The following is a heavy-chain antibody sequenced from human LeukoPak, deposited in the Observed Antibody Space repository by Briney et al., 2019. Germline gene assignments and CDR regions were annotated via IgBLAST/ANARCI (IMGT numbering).Heavy chain of an antibody. J-gene: IGHJ4*02. CDR1: GFTFGSYE. D-gene: IGHD2-2*01. Sequence: GGSLRLSCAASGFTFGSYEMNWVRQAPGKELEWVSYISGRGATVYYADSLKGRFTISRDNAKNSLYLQMNSLRAEDTAVYYCAREDGYADFDYWGQGTLVTVSS. CDR2: ISGRGATV. CDR3: AREDGYADFDY. V-gene: IGHV3-48*03.